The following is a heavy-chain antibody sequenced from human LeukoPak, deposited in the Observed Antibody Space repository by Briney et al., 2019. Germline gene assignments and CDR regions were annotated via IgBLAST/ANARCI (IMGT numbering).Heavy chain of an antibody. CDR1: GFSFSSFA. CDR2: VSGGGAYT. CDR3: AKRITVSAGYYLDS. J-gene: IGHJ4*02. V-gene: IGHV3-23*01. Sequence: PGGSLTLSCVGSGFSFSSFAMSWFRQAPGKGLEWVSTVSGGGAYTYYADSVKGRFTVSRDDSKSMHFLQMNSLRPEDTALYFCAKRITVSAGYYLDSWGQGTLVTVSS. D-gene: IGHD2-8*01.